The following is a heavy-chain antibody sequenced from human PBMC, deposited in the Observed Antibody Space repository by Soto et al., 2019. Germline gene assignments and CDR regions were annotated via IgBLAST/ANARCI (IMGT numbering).Heavy chain of an antibody. CDR1: GGSFSGYY. CDR2: INHSGST. J-gene: IGHJ5*02. Sequence: SETLSLTCAVYGGSFSGYYWSWIRQPPGKGLEWIGEINHSGSTNYNPSLKSRVTISVDTSKNQFSLKLSSVTAADTAVYYCARGPITIFGVVIIRDNWFDPWGQGTPVTVSS. D-gene: IGHD3-3*01. V-gene: IGHV4-34*01. CDR3: ARGPITIFGVVIIRDNWFDP.